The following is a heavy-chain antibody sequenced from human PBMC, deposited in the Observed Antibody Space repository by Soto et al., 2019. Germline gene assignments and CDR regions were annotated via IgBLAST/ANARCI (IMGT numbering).Heavy chain of an antibody. J-gene: IGHJ4*02. CDR2: ISGSGSST. V-gene: IGHV3-23*01. CDR3: AKVTDDQ. Sequence: EVRLLESGGGLLQPGGSLRLSCAASGVTFSTYSLSWVRQAPGKGLEWVSTISGSGSSTYYADPVKGRFTISRDNSKNTVYLQMNSLRAEDTAIYYCAKVTDDQWGQGTLVTVSS. CDR1: GVTFSTYS.